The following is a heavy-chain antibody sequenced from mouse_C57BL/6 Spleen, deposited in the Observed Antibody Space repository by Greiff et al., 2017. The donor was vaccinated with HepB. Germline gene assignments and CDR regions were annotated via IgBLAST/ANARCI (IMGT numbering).Heavy chain of an antibody. CDR2: INPSNGGT. CDR1: GYTFTSYW. Sequence: VQLQQPGTELVKPGASVKLSCKASGYTFTSYWMHWVKQRPGQGLEWIGNINPSNGGTNYNEKFKSKATLTVDKSSSTAYMQLSSLTSEDSAVYYCASPSDYYGSSYWYFDVWGTGTTVTVSS. CDR3: ASPSDYYGSSYWYFDV. V-gene: IGHV1-53*01. D-gene: IGHD1-1*01. J-gene: IGHJ1*03.